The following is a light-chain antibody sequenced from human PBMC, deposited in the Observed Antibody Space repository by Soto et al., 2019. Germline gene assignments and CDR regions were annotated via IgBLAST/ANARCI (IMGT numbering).Light chain of an antibody. J-gene: IGKJ1*01. CDR2: KAS. CDR3: QHYYSYSEA. Sequence: DIQMTQSPSTLSGSVGDRVTITCRASQTISSWLAWYQQKPGKAPKLLIYKASTLKSGVPSRFSGSGSGTEFTLTISSLPPDDFATYYCQHYYSYSEAFGQGTKVDIK. CDR1: QTISSW. V-gene: IGKV1-5*03.